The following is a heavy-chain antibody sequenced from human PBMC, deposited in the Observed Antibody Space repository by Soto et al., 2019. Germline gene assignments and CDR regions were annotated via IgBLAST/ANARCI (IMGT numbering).Heavy chain of an antibody. V-gene: IGHV3-74*01. Sequence: GGSLRLSCAASGFTFSSYWMHWVRQAPGKGLVWVSRINSDGSSTSYADSVKGRFTISRDNAKNTLYLQMNSLGAEDTAVYYCARDGSDCSSTSCYESPDYYMDVWGKGTTVTVSS. J-gene: IGHJ6*03. CDR3: ARDGSDCSSTSCYESPDYYMDV. D-gene: IGHD2-2*01. CDR1: GFTFSSYW. CDR2: INSDGSST.